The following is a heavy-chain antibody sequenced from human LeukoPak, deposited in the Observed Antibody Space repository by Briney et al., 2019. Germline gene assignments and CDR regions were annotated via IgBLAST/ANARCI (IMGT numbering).Heavy chain of an antibody. J-gene: IGHJ6*02. CDR3: ARDSHSTSCYSTYCYYYYYYGMDV. V-gene: IGHV1-18*01. D-gene: IGHD2-2*01. CDR2: ISAYNGNT. Sequence: GASVKVSCKASGGTFSSYAISWVRQAPGQGLEWMGWISAYNGNTNYAQKLQGRVTMTTDTSTSTAYMELRSLRSDDTAVYYCARDSHSTSCYSTYCYYYYYYGMDVWGQGTTVTVSS. CDR1: GGTFSSYA.